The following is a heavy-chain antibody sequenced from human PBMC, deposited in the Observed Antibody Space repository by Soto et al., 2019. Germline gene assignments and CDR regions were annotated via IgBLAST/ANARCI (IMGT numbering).Heavy chain of an antibody. V-gene: IGHV1-18*01. J-gene: IGHJ4*02. CDR3: ASAMTSVGATTKGDY. Sequence: ASVKVSCKASGYTFTSYGISWVRQAPGQGLEWMGWISAYNGNTNYAQKLQGRFTISRDNAKNTLYLQMNSLRAEDTAVYYCASAMTSVGATTKGDYWGQGTLVTVSS. D-gene: IGHD1-26*01. CDR2: ISAYNGNT. CDR1: GYTFTSYG.